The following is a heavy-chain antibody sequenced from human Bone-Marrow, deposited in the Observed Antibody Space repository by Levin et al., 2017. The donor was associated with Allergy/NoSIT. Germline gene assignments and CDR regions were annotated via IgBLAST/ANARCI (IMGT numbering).Heavy chain of an antibody. Sequence: SCAASGFSVSDYYMAWIRQAPGKGLEWVSYISTSNGAIYNIDSVKGRFTISRDNAKNSLFLQMNSLRSEDTAVYYCARDQGYTYGLDAFAIWGQGTMVRVSS. CDR3: ARDQGYTYGLDAFAI. J-gene: IGHJ3*02. CDR2: ISTSNGAI. CDR1: GFSVSDYY. V-gene: IGHV3-11*01. D-gene: IGHD5-18*01.